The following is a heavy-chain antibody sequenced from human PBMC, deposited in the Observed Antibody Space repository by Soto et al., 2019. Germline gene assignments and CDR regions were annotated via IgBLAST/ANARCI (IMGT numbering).Heavy chain of an antibody. Sequence: GGSLRLSCAASGFTFSSYGMHWVRQAPGKGLEWVAVIWYDGSNKYYADSVKGRFTISRDNSKNTLYLQMDSLRAEDTAVYYCARDGPSDYYYDSSGKDPPAYYFDYWGQGTLVTVSS. J-gene: IGHJ4*02. D-gene: IGHD3-22*01. CDR1: GFTFSSYG. CDR2: IWYDGSNK. CDR3: ARDGPSDYYYDSSGKDPPAYYFDY. V-gene: IGHV3-33*01.